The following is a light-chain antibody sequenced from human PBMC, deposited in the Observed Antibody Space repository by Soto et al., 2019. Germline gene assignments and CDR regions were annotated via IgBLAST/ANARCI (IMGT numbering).Light chain of an antibody. CDR2: RNN. V-gene: IGLV1-47*01. CDR3: ATWDDSLNGFYV. J-gene: IGLJ1*01. Sequence: QSVLTQPPSASGTPGQGVTISCSGSTSNIGSNYVYWYQQLPGTAPKLLIYRNNQRPSGVPDRFSGSKSGTSASLAISGLRSDDEADYFCATWDDSLNGFYVFGTGTKATVL. CDR1: TSNIGSNY.